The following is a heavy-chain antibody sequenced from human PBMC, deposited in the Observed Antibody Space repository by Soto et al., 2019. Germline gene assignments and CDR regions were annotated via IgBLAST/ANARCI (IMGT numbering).Heavy chain of an antibody. CDR2: HYSGGST. CDR1: GFSVSSNY. D-gene: IGHD1-26*01. J-gene: IGHJ5*02. V-gene: IGHV3-53*01. Sequence: GGSLRLSCAISGFSVSSNYLSWVRQAPGKGLEWVSVHYSGGSTYYADSVQGRFTISRDKSNNTLYLQMRRVRAEDTAVYFCARHRHPRGAVGATSPLDPWGQGTQVTVSS. CDR3: ARHRHPRGAVGATSPLDP.